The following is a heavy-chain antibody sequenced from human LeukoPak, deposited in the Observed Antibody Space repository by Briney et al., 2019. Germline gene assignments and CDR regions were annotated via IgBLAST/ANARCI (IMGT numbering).Heavy chain of an antibody. CDR3: ARHIGANGPAAGIVFQL. CDR2: IYPGDSDT. Sequence: GESLKISCKGSGYSFTSYWIGWVRQMPGKGLEWMGIIYPGDSDTRYSPSFQGQVTISADKSISTAYLQWSSLKASDTAMYYCARHIGANGPAAGIVFQLWGQGTLVTVSS. CDR1: GYSFTSYW. D-gene: IGHD6-13*01. J-gene: IGHJ1*01. V-gene: IGHV5-51*01.